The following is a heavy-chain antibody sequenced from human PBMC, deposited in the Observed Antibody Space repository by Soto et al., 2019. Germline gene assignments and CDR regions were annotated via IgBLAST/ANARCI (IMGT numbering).Heavy chain of an antibody. V-gene: IGHV5-51*01. CDR3: AGGFEMATIKDPFDYYYYGMDV. Sequence: GESLKISCKGSGFSFTTYWIAWVRQMPGKGLEWMGIIYPGDSKTTYSPSFQGQVTISADKSISTAYLQWSSLRAEDTAVYYCAGGFEMATIKDPFDYYYYGMDVWGQGTTVTVSS. CDR2: IYPGDSKT. CDR1: GFSFTTYW. J-gene: IGHJ6*02. D-gene: IGHD5-12*01.